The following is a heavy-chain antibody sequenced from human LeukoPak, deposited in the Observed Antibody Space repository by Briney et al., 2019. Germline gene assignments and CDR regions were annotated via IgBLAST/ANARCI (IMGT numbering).Heavy chain of an antibody. D-gene: IGHD3-22*01. CDR1: GFTFDDYA. CDR2: ISWNSGSI. V-gene: IGHV3-9*01. J-gene: IGHJ1*01. CDR3: AKDIGHYYDSSGLGYFQH. Sequence: GRSLRLSCAASGFTFDDYAMHWVRQAPGKGLEWVSGISWNSGSIGYADSVKGRFTISRDNAKNSLYLQMNSLRAEDTALYYCAKDIGHYYDSSGLGYFQHWGQGTLVTVSS.